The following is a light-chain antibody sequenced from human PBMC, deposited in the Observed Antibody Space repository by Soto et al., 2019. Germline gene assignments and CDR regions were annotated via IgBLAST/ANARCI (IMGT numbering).Light chain of an antibody. Sequence: EIVLTQSPGTLSLSPGERATLSCRASPSVTNFLAWYQQKPGQTPRLLVYGASSRATGIPDRFSGSGSGTDFTLTISRLEPEDFAVYYCQQHGSSPITFGQGTRLEI. J-gene: IGKJ5*01. V-gene: IGKV3-20*01. CDR2: GAS. CDR1: PSVTNF. CDR3: QQHGSSPIT.